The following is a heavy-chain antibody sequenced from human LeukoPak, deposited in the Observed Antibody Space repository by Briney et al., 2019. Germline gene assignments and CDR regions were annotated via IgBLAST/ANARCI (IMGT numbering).Heavy chain of an antibody. J-gene: IGHJ4*02. Sequence: GRSLRLSCAASGFTFSSYATHWVRQAPGKGLEWVAVISYDGSNKYYADSVKGRFTISRDNSKNTLYLQMNSLRAEDTAVYYCARVRDTAKFDYWGQGTLVTVSS. D-gene: IGHD5-18*01. CDR1: GFTFSSYA. CDR3: ARVRDTAKFDY. CDR2: ISYDGSNK. V-gene: IGHV3-30-3*01.